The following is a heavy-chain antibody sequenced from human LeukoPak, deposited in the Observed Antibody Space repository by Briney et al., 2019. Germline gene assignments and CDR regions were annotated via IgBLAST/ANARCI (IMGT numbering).Heavy chain of an antibody. CDR2: IRSKAYGGTT. CDR1: GFTFGDYA. Sequence: GGSLRLSCTASGFTFGDYAMSWFRQAPGKGLEWVGFIRSKAYGGTTEYAASVKGRFTISRDDSKSIAYLQMNSLKTEDTAVYYCTRVAWIQLWLALDYWGQGTLVTVSS. J-gene: IGHJ4*02. V-gene: IGHV3-49*03. CDR3: TRVAWIQLWLALDY. D-gene: IGHD5-18*01.